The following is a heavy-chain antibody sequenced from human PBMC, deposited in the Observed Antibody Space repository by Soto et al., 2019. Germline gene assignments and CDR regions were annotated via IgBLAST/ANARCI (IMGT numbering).Heavy chain of an antibody. D-gene: IGHD3-10*01. V-gene: IGHV4-34*01. CDR3: ARVAGRLWFGELLRWFDP. Sequence: AETLSLTCSVYGGSFGGYYWSWIRQPPGKRPEWIGELNHSGSTNYDPSTERRVTISVDTSKNQFSLKLSPVTAADTALSYCARVAGRLWFGELLRWFDPWGQGTLVTVSS. J-gene: IGHJ5*02. CDR1: GGSFGGYY. CDR2: LNHSGST.